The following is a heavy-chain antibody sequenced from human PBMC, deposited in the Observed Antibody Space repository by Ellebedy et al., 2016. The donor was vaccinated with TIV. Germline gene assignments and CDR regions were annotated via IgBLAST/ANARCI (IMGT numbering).Heavy chain of an antibody. CDR3: AREAISYATSGYYFDY. V-gene: IGHV3-21*01. J-gene: IGHJ4*02. CDR1: GFTFSSYS. CDR2: VSSSNSYI. Sequence: GESLKISCAASGFTFSSYSMNWVRQAPGKGLEWVSSVSSSNSYIYYADSVKGRFTISRDNARNSLYLQMNSLRTEDTAVYYCAREAISYATSGYYFDYWGQGTLVAVSS. D-gene: IGHD3-22*01.